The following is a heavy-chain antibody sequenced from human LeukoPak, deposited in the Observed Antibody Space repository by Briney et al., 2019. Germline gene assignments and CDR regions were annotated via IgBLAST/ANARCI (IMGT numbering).Heavy chain of an antibody. Sequence: SETLSLTCTVSGGSISSSSYYWGWIRQPPGKGLEWIGSIYYSGSTYYNPSLKSRVTISVDTSKNQFSLKLSSVTAADTAVYYCARDRYCSGGSCYSGGLDYWGQGTLVTVSS. CDR3: ARDRYCSGGSCYSGGLDY. CDR2: IYYSGST. V-gene: IGHV4-39*07. CDR1: GGSISSSSYY. D-gene: IGHD2-15*01. J-gene: IGHJ4*02.